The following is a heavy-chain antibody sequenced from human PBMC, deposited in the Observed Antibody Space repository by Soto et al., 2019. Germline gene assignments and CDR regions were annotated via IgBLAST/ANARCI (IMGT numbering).Heavy chain of an antibody. CDR2: IDWDDDK. V-gene: IGHV2-70*04. Sequence: GPTLVNPTQTLTLTCTFSGFSLSTSGMRVSWIRQPPGKSLEWLARIDWDDDKFYSTSLKTRLTISKDTSKNQVVLTMTNMDPVDTATYYCARTQRYCSSTSCYTTAFDIWGQGTMVTVSS. CDR1: GFSLSTSGMR. CDR3: ARTQRYCSSTSCYTTAFDI. J-gene: IGHJ3*02. D-gene: IGHD2-2*02.